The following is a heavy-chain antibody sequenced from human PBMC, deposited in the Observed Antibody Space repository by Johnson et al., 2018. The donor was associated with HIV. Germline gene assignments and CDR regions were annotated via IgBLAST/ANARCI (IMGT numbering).Heavy chain of an antibody. J-gene: IGHJ3*01. D-gene: IGHD2-8*02. CDR3: ARAKLGGVFDL. V-gene: IGHV3-30-3*01. Sequence: QVQLVESGGGVVQPGRSLRLSCAASGFTFSSYAMHWVRQAPGTGLEWVAVISSDGRNTDYADAVKGRFTISRDNAQNTLYLQMNRLRAEDPAVYYCARAKLGGVFDLWGQGTMVTVSS. CDR1: GFTFSSYA. CDR2: ISSDGRNT.